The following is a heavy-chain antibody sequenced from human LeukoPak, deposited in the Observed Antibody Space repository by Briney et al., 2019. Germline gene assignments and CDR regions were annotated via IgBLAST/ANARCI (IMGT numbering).Heavy chain of an antibody. J-gene: IGHJ4*02. CDR3: AKERDPYSGSYFGY. V-gene: IGHV3-23*01. Sequence: PGGSLRLPCAASGFTFSSYAMSWVRQSPGKGLEWVSAVSGSGGSTYYADSVKGRFTISRDKSKNTLYLQMSSLRAEDTAVYFCAKERDPYSGSYFGYWGQGTLVTVSS. D-gene: IGHD1-26*01. CDR1: GFTFSSYA. CDR2: VSGSGGST.